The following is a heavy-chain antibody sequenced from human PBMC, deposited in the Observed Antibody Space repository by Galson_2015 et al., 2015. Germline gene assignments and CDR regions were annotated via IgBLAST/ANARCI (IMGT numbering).Heavy chain of an antibody. CDR1: GFTFSSYA. J-gene: IGHJ4*02. D-gene: IGHD2-21*02. CDR2: ISYDGSNK. CDR3: ARDSLAYCGGDCYPFDY. Sequence: SLRLSCAASGFTFSSYAMHWVRQAPGKGLEWVAVISYDGSNKYYADSVKGRFTISRDNSKNTLYLQMNSLRAEDTAVYYCARDSLAYCGGDCYPFDYWGQGTPVTVSS. V-gene: IGHV3-30-3*01.